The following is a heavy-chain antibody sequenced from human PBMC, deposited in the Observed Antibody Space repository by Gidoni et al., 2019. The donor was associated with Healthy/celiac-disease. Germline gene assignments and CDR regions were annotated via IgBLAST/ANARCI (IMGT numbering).Heavy chain of an antibody. CDR2: INHRGST. CDR3: ARGGVFSSSSLHY. J-gene: IGHJ4*02. CDR1: GGSFSGYY. Sequence: QVQLQQWGAGLLKPSETLSPTCAVYGGSFSGYYLSWIRQPPGKGMEWIGEINHRGSTNYNPSLKSRVTISVDTSKNQFSLKLSSVTAADTAVYYCARGGVFSSSSLHYWGQGTLVTVSS. D-gene: IGHD6-6*01. V-gene: IGHV4-34*01.